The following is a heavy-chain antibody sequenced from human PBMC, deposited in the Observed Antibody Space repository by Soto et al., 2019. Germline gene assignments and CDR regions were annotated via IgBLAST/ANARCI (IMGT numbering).Heavy chain of an antibody. J-gene: IGHJ6*03. CDR2: MNPNSGNT. D-gene: IGHD6-13*01. V-gene: IGHV1-8*01. CDR3: ARSNSSSWYWYYYYYMDV. CDR1: GYTFTSHD. Sequence: ASVKVSCKASGYTFTSHDINWVRQATGQGLEWMGWMNPNSGNTGYAQKFQGRVTMTRNTSISTAYMELSSLRSEDTAVYYCARSNSSSWYWYYYYYMDVWGKGTTVTVSS.